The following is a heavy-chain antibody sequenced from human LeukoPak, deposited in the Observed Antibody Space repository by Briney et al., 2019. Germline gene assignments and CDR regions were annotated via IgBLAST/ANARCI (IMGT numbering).Heavy chain of an antibody. J-gene: IGHJ4*02. Sequence: ASVKVSCKASGGTFSSYAISWVRQAPGQGLEWMGGIIPIFGTANYAQKFQGRVTMTTDTSTSTAYMELRSLRSDDTAVYYCARDETGSRDYWGQGTLVTVSS. CDR3: ARDETGSRDY. CDR1: GGTFSSYA. CDR2: IIPIFGTA. V-gene: IGHV1-69*05.